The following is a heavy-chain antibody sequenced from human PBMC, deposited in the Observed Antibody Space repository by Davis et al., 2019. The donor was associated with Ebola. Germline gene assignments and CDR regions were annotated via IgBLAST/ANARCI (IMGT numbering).Heavy chain of an antibody. V-gene: IGHV7-4-1*02. J-gene: IGHJ6*04. D-gene: IGHD5-12*01. CDR1: GYTFTSYA. CDR2: INTNTGNP. Sequence: ASVKVSCKASGYTFTSYAMNLVLHAPGQGLEWMGWINTNTGNPTYAQGFTGRFVFSLDTSVSTAYLQISSLKAEDTAVYYFAGADRLPQNYYYYGIDVSGKGTTVTVSS. CDR3: AGADRLPQNYYYYGIDV.